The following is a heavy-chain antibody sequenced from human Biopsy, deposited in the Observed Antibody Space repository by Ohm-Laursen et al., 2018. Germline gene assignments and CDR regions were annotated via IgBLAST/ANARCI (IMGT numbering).Heavy chain of an antibody. V-gene: IGHV3-21*06. D-gene: IGHD3-16*01. CDR2: ITGGSNYI. J-gene: IGHJ5*02. CDR3: AAERLPSGIGGPWLDP. CDR1: GAALSGYS. Sequence: SLRLSCAASGAALSGYSMTWVRQAPGKGLEWVSSITGGSNYINYADSVKGRLTISRENAKNSLYLQLDSLSVEDTAVYYCAAERLPSGIGGPWLDPWGQGTLVIVSS.